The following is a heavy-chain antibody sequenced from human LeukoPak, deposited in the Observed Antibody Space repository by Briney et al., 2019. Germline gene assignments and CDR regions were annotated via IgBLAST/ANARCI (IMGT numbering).Heavy chain of an antibody. CDR3: AREYGDYFNRNWFDP. CDR2: ISYDGSNK. Sequence: GGSLRLSCAASGFTFSSYGMHWVRQAPGKGLEWVAVISYDGSNKYYADSVKGRFTISRDNSKNTLYLQMNSLRAEDTAVYYCAREYGDYFNRNWFDPWGQGTLVTVSS. V-gene: IGHV3-30*03. D-gene: IGHD4-17*01. J-gene: IGHJ5*02. CDR1: GFTFSSYG.